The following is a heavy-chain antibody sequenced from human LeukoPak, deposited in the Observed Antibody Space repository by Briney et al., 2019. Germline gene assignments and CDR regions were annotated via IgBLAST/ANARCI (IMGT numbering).Heavy chain of an antibody. CDR2: INPYTGAT. J-gene: IGHJ5*02. Sequence: ASVKVSCQASEYTSSDFYLTWVRQAPGQGLEWMGWINPYTGATIYAQNFQGRVTMTWDASIGTGYVELTRLTSDDTALYYCATSTVTHKRDPGGQETLVTVSS. V-gene: IGHV1-2*02. CDR3: ATSTVTHKRDP. D-gene: IGHD1-1*01. CDR1: EYTSSDFY.